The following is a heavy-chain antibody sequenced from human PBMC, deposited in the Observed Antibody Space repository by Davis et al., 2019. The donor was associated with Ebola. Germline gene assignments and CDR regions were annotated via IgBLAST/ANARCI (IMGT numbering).Heavy chain of an antibody. D-gene: IGHD1-20*01. CDR3: VRYPPSNWNEFDY. CDR1: GYTFTTYD. V-gene: IGHV1-8*01. Sequence: ASVKVSCKASGYTFTTYDINWVRQATGQGLEWMGWMNPKTGNTGYAQKFQGRVTMTRDTSITTANMELSSLTSEDTAVYYCVRYPPSNWNEFDYWGQGTLVTVSS. J-gene: IGHJ4*02. CDR2: MNPKTGNT.